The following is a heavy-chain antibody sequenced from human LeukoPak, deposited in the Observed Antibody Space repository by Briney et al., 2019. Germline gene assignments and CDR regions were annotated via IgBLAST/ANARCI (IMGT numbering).Heavy chain of an antibody. Sequence: ASETLSLTCTVSGVSISSGRYYWGWIRQPAGKGLEWSGRIYTSGSTNYNPSLKSRVTISVDTSKNQFSLKLSSVTAADTAVYYCARGSATVVKPYYYYYGMDVWGQGTTVTVSS. CDR1: GVSISSGRYY. V-gene: IGHV4-61*02. CDR2: IYTSGST. CDR3: ARGSATVVKPYYYYYGMDV. J-gene: IGHJ6*02. D-gene: IGHD4-23*01.